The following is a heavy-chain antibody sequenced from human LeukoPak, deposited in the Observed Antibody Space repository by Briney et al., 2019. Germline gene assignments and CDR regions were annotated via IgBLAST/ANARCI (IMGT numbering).Heavy chain of an antibody. J-gene: IGHJ4*02. D-gene: IGHD4-17*01. V-gene: IGHV3-23*01. Sequence: GSLRLSCAASGFTFSSYAMSWVRQAPGKGLEWVSAISGSGGSTYYADSVKGRFTISRDNSKNTLYLQMDSLRAEDTAVYYCARDYGGNSTPDYWGQGTLVTVSS. CDR3: ARDYGGNSTPDY. CDR2: ISGSGGST. CDR1: GFTFSSYA.